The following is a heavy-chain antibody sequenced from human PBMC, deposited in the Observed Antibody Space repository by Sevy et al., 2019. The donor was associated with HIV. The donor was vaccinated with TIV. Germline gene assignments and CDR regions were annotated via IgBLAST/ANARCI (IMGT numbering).Heavy chain of an antibody. J-gene: IGHJ4*02. CDR1: GFTFDDYA. D-gene: IGHD1-26*01. CDR3: AKDIGGLLDY. Sequence: GGSLRLSCAASGFTFDDYAMHWVRQAPGKGLEWVSGISWNSGSIGYGDSVKGRFTISRDNAKNSLYLQMNSLRAEDTALYYCAKDIGGLLDYWGQGTLVTVSS. CDR2: ISWNSGSI. V-gene: IGHV3-9*01.